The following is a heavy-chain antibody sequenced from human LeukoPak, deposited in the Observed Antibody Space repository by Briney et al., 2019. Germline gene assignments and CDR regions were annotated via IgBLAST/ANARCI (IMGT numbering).Heavy chain of an antibody. CDR1: GFAFGSEA. V-gene: IGHV3-23*01. CDR2: ISPGGGTT. CDR3: AKVRSGSANWALQTFHN. Sequence: GGSLRLSCAGSGFAFGSEAMSWVRQSPARGLEWVASISPGGGTTYYADNVRGRFTISRDNSNNTLHVQMNSLRAEDTAVYFCAKVRSGSANWALQTFHNWGQGTLVTVSS. J-gene: IGHJ4*02. D-gene: IGHD1-1*01.